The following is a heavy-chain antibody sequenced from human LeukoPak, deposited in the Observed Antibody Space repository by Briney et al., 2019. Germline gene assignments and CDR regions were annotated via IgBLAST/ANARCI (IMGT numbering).Heavy chain of an antibody. D-gene: IGHD3-10*01. CDR2: IYYSGST. CDR1: GGSISSYY. CDR3: ARLTYGSGSTT. Sequence: SETLSLTCTVSGGSISSYYWSWIRQPPGKGLEWIGYIYYSGSTNYNPSLKSRVTISVDTSKNQFSLKLSSVTAADTAVYYCARLTYGSGSTTWGQGTLVTASS. J-gene: IGHJ5*02. V-gene: IGHV4-59*12.